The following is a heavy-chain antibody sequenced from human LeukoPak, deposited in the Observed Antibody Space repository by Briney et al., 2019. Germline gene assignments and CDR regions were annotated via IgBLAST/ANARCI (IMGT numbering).Heavy chain of an antibody. Sequence: PSETLSLTCTVAGGSISSGSYYWSWIRQPAGKGLEWIRRIDTSGSTNYNPSLKSRVTISVDTSKNQFSLKLSSVTAADTAVYYCARGGAAADFDYWGQGTLVTVSS. CDR1: GGSISSGSYY. CDR3: ARGGAAADFDY. CDR2: IDTSGST. J-gene: IGHJ4*02. D-gene: IGHD6-13*01. V-gene: IGHV4-61*02.